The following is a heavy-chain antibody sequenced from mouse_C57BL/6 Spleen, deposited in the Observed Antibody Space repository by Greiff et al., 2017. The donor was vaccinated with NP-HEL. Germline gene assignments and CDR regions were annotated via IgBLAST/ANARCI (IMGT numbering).Heavy chain of an antibody. CDR3: ALYYGSRGFAY. D-gene: IGHD1-1*01. Sequence: EVQLQQSGPELVKPGASVKISCKASGYTFTDYYMNWVKQSHGKSLEWIGDINPNNGGTSYNQKFKGKATLTVDKSSSTAYMELRSLTSEDSAVYYCALYYGSRGFAYWGQGTLVTVSA. CDR1: GYTFTDYY. J-gene: IGHJ3*01. V-gene: IGHV1-26*01. CDR2: INPNNGGT.